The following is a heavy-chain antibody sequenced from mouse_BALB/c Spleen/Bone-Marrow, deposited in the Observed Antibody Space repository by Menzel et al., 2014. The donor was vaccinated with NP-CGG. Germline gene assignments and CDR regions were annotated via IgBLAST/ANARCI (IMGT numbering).Heavy chain of an antibody. J-gene: IGHJ3*01. D-gene: IGHD1-1*01. V-gene: IGHV14-3*02. CDR3: AFYYYGSCLFAY. Sequence: EVLVGECGAELVTAGASVKLSCTASGFNIKDTYMHWVKQRPEQGLEWIGRIDPANGNTKYDPKFQGKATITADTSSNTAFLQLSSLTSEDTAVYYCAFYYYGSCLFAYWRQGTLVTVSA. CDR1: GFNIKDTY. CDR2: IDPANGNT.